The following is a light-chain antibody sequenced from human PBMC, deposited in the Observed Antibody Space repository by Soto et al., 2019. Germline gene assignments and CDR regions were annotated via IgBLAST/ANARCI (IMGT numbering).Light chain of an antibody. CDR2: EVS. J-gene: IGLJ1*01. V-gene: IGLV2-14*01. CDR3: LSYGGSNNYV. CDR1: SSDVGGYNY. Sequence: QSVLTQPASVSGSPGQSITISCTGTSSDVGGYNYVSWYQQHPGKAPKLIIYEVSNRPTGVSNRFSGSKSGHTASLTISGLQADDEADYYCLSYGGSNNYVFGTGTKVTVL.